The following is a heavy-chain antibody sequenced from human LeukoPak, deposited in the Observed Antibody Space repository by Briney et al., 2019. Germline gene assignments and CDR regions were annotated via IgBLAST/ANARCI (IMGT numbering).Heavy chain of an antibody. V-gene: IGHV4-61*02. CDR2: IHTSGIT. CDR3: ARQRRCGYSYGYCYFDY. D-gene: IGHD5-18*01. Sequence: SETLSLTCTVSGAPITSGNYYWSWIRQPAGTGLEWIGRIHTSGITNYNPSLKSRVTMSTDTSKAQFSLKMSSVTAADTAVYYCARQRRCGYSYGYCYFDYWGQGTLVTVSS. J-gene: IGHJ4*02. CDR1: GAPITSGNYY.